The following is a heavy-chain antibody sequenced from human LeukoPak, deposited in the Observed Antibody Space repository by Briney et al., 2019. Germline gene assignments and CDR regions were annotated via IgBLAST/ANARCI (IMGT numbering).Heavy chain of an antibody. CDR3: AKDIRAAAGIESPRFDP. V-gene: IGHV3-9*01. Sequence: GGSLRLSCAASGFTFDDYAMHWVRQAPGKGLEWVSGISWNSGSIGYADSVKGRLTISRDNAKNSLYLQMNSLRAEDTALYYCAKDIRAAAGIESPRFDPWGQGTLVTVSS. CDR1: GFTFDDYA. J-gene: IGHJ5*02. D-gene: IGHD6-13*01. CDR2: ISWNSGSI.